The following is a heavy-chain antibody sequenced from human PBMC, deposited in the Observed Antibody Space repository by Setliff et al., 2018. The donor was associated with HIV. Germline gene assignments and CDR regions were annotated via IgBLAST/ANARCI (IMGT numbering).Heavy chain of an antibody. CDR2: IFSSGSA. CDR3: ARRIGDSGSFPDKNWFDT. Sequence: SETLSLTCTVSGDSISSYSWNWIRQSPGGGLEWIWFIFSSGSAKYNPSLQSRVTMSIDTSKNQFSLRLTSVTAADTAVYYCARRIGDSGSFPDKNWFDTWGQGSLVTVSS. D-gene: IGHD3-10*01. CDR1: GDSISSYS. J-gene: IGHJ5*02. V-gene: IGHV4-4*09.